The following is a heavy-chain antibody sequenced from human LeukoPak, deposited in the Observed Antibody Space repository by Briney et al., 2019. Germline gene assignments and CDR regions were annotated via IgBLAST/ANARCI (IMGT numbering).Heavy chain of an antibody. Sequence: GGSLRLSCAASGFTFSSYGMHWVRQAPGKGLEWVPVISYDGSNKYYADSVKGRFTISRDNSKNTLYLQMNSLRAEDTAVYYCAKGPTGYSSSWPDYWGQGTLVTVSS. D-gene: IGHD6-13*01. CDR3: AKGPTGYSSSWPDY. J-gene: IGHJ4*02. V-gene: IGHV3-30*18. CDR2: ISYDGSNK. CDR1: GFTFSSYG.